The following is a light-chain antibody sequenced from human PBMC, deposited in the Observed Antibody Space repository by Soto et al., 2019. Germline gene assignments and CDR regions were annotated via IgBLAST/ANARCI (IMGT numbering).Light chain of an antibody. Sequence: QSVLTQPASVSGSPGQSITISCTGTSSDVGGYNHVSWYQQHPGKVPKLLIYDVSNRPSGVSNRFSGSKSGNTASLTISGLEAEDEADYYWSSYTGSATVVFGGGTKLTVL. CDR1: SSDVGGYNH. CDR2: DVS. CDR3: SSYTGSATVV. J-gene: IGLJ3*02. V-gene: IGLV2-14*01.